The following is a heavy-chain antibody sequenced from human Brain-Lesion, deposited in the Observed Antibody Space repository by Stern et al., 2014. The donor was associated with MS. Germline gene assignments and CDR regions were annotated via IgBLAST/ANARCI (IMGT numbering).Heavy chain of an antibody. V-gene: IGHV4-39*01. CDR2: IYYRGST. CDR1: GGSISSSSYY. CDR3: AKLWLGELPESPFDY. D-gene: IGHD3-10*01. Sequence: QVQLVESGPGLVKPSETLSLTCTVSGGSISSSSYYWGWIRQPPGKGLEWIGSIYYRGSTYYNPSLKSRVTIPRDTSKTQFSLRLSSVTAADTAVYFCAKLWLGELPESPFDYWGQGTLVTVSS. J-gene: IGHJ4*02.